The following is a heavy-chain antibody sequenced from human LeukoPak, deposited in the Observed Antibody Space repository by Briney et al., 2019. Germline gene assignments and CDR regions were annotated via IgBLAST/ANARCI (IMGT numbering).Heavy chain of an antibody. J-gene: IGHJ4*02. Sequence: GGSLRLSCAASGFTFSSYSMNWVRQAPGKGLEWVSSISSSSGYIYYADSVKGRFTISRDNAKNSLYLQMNSLRAEDTAVYYCARGLDYDSSGYYDYWGQGTLVTVSS. D-gene: IGHD3-22*01. V-gene: IGHV3-21*01. CDR1: GFTFSSYS. CDR3: ARGLDYDSSGYYDY. CDR2: ISSSSGYI.